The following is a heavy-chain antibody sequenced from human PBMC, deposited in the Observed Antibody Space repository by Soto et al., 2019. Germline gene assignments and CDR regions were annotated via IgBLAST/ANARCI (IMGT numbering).Heavy chain of an antibody. Sequence: EVQLVESGGGLVQPGGSLRVSCAASGFTFRSHRIHWVRQAPGKGLEWVSRIDTDGGGTGYADSVKGRFTISTDNAKKSVYLKMNGLRAEDTAVYCCSTVFDLWSQGTLVTVCS. CDR2: IDTDGGGT. J-gene: IGHJ5*02. CDR1: GFTFRSHR. CDR3: STVFDL. D-gene: IGHD4-17*01. V-gene: IGHV3-74*01.